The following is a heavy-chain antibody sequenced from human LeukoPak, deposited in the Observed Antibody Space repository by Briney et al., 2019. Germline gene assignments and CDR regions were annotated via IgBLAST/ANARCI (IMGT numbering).Heavy chain of an antibody. J-gene: IGHJ4*02. CDR2: ICPTGTDR. Sequence: PGGSLRLSCAASGFTFSSCGVNWVRQAPGKGLEWVSPICPTGTDRYYADSVRGRFTISRDNAKNTMYLQMDSLRDEDTAVYYCATETIGRHYDYWGQGTLLTVSS. V-gene: IGHV3-21*01. CDR3: ATETIGRHYDY. D-gene: IGHD1-14*01. CDR1: GFTFSSCG.